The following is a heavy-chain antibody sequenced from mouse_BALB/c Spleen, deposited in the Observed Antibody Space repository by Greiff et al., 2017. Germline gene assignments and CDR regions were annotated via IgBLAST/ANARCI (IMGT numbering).Heavy chain of an antibody. Sequence: QVQLKQSAAELARPGASVKMSCKASGYTFTSYTMHWVKQRPGQGLEWIGYINPSSGYTEYNQKFKDKTTLTADKSSSTAYMQLSSLTSEDSAVYYCARDYGYRYAMDYWGQGTSVTVSS. CDR2: INPSSGYT. D-gene: IGHD1-2*01. V-gene: IGHV1-4*02. CDR3: ARDYGYRYAMDY. CDR1: GYTFTSYT. J-gene: IGHJ4*01.